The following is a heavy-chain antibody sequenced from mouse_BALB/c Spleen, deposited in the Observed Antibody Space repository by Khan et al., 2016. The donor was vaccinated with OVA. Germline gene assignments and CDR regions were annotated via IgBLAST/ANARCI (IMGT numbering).Heavy chain of an antibody. CDR1: GYSITSVYS. D-gene: IGHD2-4*01. CDR3: SIFDYDGIDH. J-gene: IGHJ2*01. V-gene: IGHV3-1*02. CDR2: MHFSGRT. Sequence: EVKLEVSGPDLVEPSQSLSLTCTVTGYSITSVYSWHWIRQFPGNKLEWLGYMHFSGRTNYNPSLKSRISITRDTSKNQFFLQLNSVTTEDSATYYCSIFDYDGIDHWGQGTTLTVSS.